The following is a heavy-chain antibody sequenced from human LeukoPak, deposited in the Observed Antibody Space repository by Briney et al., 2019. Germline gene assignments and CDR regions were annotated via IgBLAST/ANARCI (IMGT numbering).Heavy chain of an antibody. D-gene: IGHD4-17*01. Sequence: SQTLSLTCTVSGGSISSGGYYWSWIRQHPGKDLEWIGYIYYSGSTYYNPSLKSRVTISVDTSKNQFSLKLSSVTAADTAVYYCARGRPTVTTSGFDYWGQGTLVTVSS. V-gene: IGHV4-31*03. CDR3: ARGRPTVTTSGFDY. CDR2: IYYSGST. CDR1: GGSISSGGYY. J-gene: IGHJ4*02.